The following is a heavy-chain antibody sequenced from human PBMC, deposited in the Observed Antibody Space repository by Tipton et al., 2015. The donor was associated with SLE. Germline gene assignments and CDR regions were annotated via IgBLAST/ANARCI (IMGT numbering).Heavy chain of an antibody. CDR3: ARHYGSITILEWSNWFDP. CDR1: GGSISSYY. J-gene: IGHJ5*02. V-gene: IGHV4-59*08. CDR2: IYYSGST. Sequence: TLSLTFTVSGGSISSYYWSWIRQPPGKGLEWIGSIYYSGSTYYNPSLKSRVTISVDTSKNQFSLKLSSVTAADTAVYYCARHYGSITILEWSNWFDPWGQGTLVTVSS. D-gene: IGHD3-3*01.